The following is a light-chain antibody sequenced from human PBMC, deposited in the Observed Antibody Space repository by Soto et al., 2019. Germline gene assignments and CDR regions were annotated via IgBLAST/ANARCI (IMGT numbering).Light chain of an antibody. Sequence: EIVLTQSPATLSLSPGERATLSCRASQSVSSYLAWYQQKSGQAPRLLVYGASSRATGIPDRFSGSGSGTDFTLTSSGLEPEDFAVYYCQQYGRSPWTFGQGTMVEI. J-gene: IGKJ1*01. CDR2: GAS. CDR3: QQYGRSPWT. V-gene: IGKV3-20*01. CDR1: QSVSSY.